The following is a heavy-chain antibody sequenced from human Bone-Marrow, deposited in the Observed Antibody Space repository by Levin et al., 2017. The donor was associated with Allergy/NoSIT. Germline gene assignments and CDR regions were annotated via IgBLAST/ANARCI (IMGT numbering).Heavy chain of an antibody. J-gene: IGHJ4*02. CDR3: ARDVAGRSGF. D-gene: IGHD2-15*01. CDR2: IDEGGGFS. CDR1: GFTFSSFW. Sequence: ETLSLTCVASGFTFSSFWMHWVRQAPGKGLVWVSRIDEGGGFSDYADSVKGRFTISRDNAKNTLYLQMNSLGAEDTAVYYCARDVAGRSGFWGQGTLVTVSS. V-gene: IGHV3-74*01.